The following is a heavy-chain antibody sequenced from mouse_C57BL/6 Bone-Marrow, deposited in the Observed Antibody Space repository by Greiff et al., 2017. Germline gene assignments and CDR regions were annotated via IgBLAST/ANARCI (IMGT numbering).Heavy chain of an antibody. D-gene: IGHD2-4*01. CDR3: ARSLYYDFSYAMDY. CDR1: GYTFTNYW. Sequence: VQGVESGAELVRPGTSVKMSCKASGYTFTNYWIGWAKQRPGHGLEWIGDIYPGGGYTNYNEKFKGKATLTADKSSSTAYMQFSSLTSEDSAIYYCARSLYYDFSYAMDYWGQGTSVTVSS. J-gene: IGHJ4*01. CDR2: IYPGGGYT. V-gene: IGHV1-63*01.